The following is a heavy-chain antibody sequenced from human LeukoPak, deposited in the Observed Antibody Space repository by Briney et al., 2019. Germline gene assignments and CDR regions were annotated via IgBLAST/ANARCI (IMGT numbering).Heavy chain of an antibody. V-gene: IGHV4-59*01. Sequence: SGTLSLTCSVVVGSLSIYYSSWIRHPPRKGLESIGYESYSGSTNYIPSLKSRVTISVDTSKNQFSLKLSSVTAADTAVYYCASLRRVAGTFSELLFWGQGTLVTVSS. CDR2: ESYSGST. D-gene: IGHD2-15*01. CDR1: VGSLSIYY. J-gene: IGHJ4*02. CDR3: ASLRRVAGTFSELLF.